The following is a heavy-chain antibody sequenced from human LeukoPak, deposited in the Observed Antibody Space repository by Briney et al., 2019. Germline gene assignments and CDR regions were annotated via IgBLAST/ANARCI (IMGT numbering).Heavy chain of an antibody. J-gene: IGHJ4*02. Sequence: GGSLRLSCAGSGFTFGGYGMHWFRQTPGKGREWVAVIAYDGSRAFYADSVKGRFTISRDNSKNTMSVQMDDLRAEDTAVYYCTRYNNDHFDYWGQGTLVTVSS. D-gene: IGHD1-14*01. CDR3: TRYNNDHFDY. CDR2: IAYDGSRA. V-gene: IGHV3-33*01. CDR1: GFTFGGYG.